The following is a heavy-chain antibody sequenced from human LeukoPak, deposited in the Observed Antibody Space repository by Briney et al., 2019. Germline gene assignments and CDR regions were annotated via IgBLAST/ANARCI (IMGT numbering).Heavy chain of an antibody. D-gene: IGHD2-15*01. CDR3: AREVIRVAAKPKPFDY. CDR2: IAYDGSNK. J-gene: IGHJ4*02. CDR1: GVTFSSYA. V-gene: IGHV3-30*04. Sequence: GRSLRHSCAASGVTFSSYAKHWVRQAPGKGLEWVAVIAYDGSNKYYADSVKGRFTISRDNSKNTLYLQMNSLRAEDTAVYYCAREVIRVAAKPKPFDYWGQGTLVTVSS.